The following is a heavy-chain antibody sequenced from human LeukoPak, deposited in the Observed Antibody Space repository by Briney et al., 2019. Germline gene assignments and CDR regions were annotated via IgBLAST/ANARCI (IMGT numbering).Heavy chain of an antibody. J-gene: IGHJ5*02. CDR2: INPSGGST. V-gene: IGHV1-46*01. D-gene: IGHD3-10*01. CDR3: ARGPYGSGSYYFGS. CDR1: GYTLTELS. Sequence: ASVKVSCKVSGYTLTELSMHWVRQAPGQGLEWMGIINPSGGSTSYAQKFQGRVTMTRDTSTSTVYMELSSLRSEDTAVYYCARGPYGSGSYYFGSWGQGTLVTVSP.